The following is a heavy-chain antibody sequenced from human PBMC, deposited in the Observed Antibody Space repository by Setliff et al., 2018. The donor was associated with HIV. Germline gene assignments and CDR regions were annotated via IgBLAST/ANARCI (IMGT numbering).Heavy chain of an antibody. CDR1: GFIFNNYG. Sequence: GGSLRLSCAASGFIFNNYGMSWVRRAPGKGLEWVSGIRDNGISTYYADSVTGRFIISRDNSKNTLFLQMNSLKVEDTALYYCVRDGSAAGRYYSYMDVWGKGTTVTVSS. CDR3: VRDGSAAGRYYSYMDV. D-gene: IGHD6-13*01. CDR2: IRDNGIST. V-gene: IGHV3-23*01. J-gene: IGHJ6*03.